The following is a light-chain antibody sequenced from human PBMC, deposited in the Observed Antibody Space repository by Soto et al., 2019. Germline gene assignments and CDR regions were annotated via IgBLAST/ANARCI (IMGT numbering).Light chain of an antibody. Sequence: QPAPTSPSPLSWSPGQSIPLPRPGKNSDVGAYNYVSWYQQHPGKTPKLVVYGVSNRPSGVSNRFSGSKSGNTASLTISGVQAEDEADYYCISYTSGNFYVFGTGTKVTVL. CDR1: NSDVGAYNY. CDR3: ISYTSGNFYV. CDR2: GVS. V-gene: IGLV2-14*03. J-gene: IGLJ1*01.